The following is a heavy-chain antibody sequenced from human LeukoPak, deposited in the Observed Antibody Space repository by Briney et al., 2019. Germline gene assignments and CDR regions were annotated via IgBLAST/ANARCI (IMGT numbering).Heavy chain of an antibody. D-gene: IGHD3-16*01. J-gene: IGHJ5*02. CDR3: AQDWDNWFGP. Sequence: GGSLRLSCAASGFSFSTHGMHWVRQAPGKGLEWLAVISHDGSQKYYADSVKGRFTISRDNSKSTLFLQMYSLRAEDTATYYCAQDWDNWFGPWGQGTLVTVSS. CDR2: ISHDGSQK. V-gene: IGHV3-33*03. CDR1: GFSFSTHG.